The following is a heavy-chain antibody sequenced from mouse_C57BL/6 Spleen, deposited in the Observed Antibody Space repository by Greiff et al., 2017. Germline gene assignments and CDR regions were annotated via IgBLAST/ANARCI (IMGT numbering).Heavy chain of an antibody. CDR3: ARYYYSNFYYFDY. J-gene: IGHJ2*01. D-gene: IGHD2-5*01. CDR1: GYAFSSSW. V-gene: IGHV1-82*01. Sequence: VQLQESGPELVKPWASVKISCKASGYAFSSSWMNWVKQRPGKGLEWIGRIYPGDGDTNYNGKFKGKATLTADKSSSTAYMQLSSLTSEDSAVYFCARYYYSNFYYFDYWGQGTTLTVSS. CDR2: IYPGDGDT.